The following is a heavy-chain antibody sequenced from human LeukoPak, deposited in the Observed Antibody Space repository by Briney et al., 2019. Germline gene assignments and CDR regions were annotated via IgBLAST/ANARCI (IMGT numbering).Heavy chain of an antibody. CDR2: IYYSGST. D-gene: IGHD6-19*01. J-gene: IGHJ4*02. Sequence: SETLSLTCTVSGGSISSYYWSWIRQHPGKGLEWIGYIYYSGSTNYNPSLKSRVTISVDTSKNQFSLKLSSVTAADTAVYYCARDSGYSSGWYDYWGQGTLVTVSS. CDR3: ARDSGYSSGWYDY. CDR1: GGSISSYY. V-gene: IGHV4-59*01.